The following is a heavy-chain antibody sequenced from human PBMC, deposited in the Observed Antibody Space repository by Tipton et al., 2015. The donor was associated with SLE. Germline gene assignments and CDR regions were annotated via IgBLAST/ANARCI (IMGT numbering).Heavy chain of an antibody. CDR3: ARGVMDYDFWSGSTYYYYYMDV. D-gene: IGHD3-3*01. Sequence: LRLSCTVSGGSISSYYWSWIRQPPGKGLEWIGYIYHSGSTNYNPFLKSRVTMSVDKSKNQFSLKLSSVTAADTAVYYCARGVMDYDFWSGSTYYYYYMDVWGKGTTVTVSS. CDR2: IYHSGST. J-gene: IGHJ6*03. CDR1: GGSISSYY. V-gene: IGHV4-59*12.